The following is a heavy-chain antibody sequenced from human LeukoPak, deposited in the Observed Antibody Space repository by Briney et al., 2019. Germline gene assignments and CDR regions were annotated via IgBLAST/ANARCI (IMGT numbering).Heavy chain of an antibody. CDR1: GGSFSSSSYY. D-gene: IGHD1-26*01. CDR3: ARARTSYYRFGHFDY. J-gene: IGHJ4*02. V-gene: IGHV4-39*07. Sequence: PSETLSLTCTVSGGSFSSSSYYWGWIRQPPGKGLEWIGSIYYSGNTYYNPFLKSRVTISVDTSKNQFSLKLSSVTAADTAVYYCARARTSYYRFGHFDYWGQGTLVTVSS. CDR2: IYYSGNT.